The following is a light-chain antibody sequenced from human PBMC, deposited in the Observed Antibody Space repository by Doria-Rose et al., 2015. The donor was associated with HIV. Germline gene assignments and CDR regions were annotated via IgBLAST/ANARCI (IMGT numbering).Light chain of an antibody. CDR3: QQSFSTPRT. J-gene: IGKJ1*01. CDR1: QNINRF. Sequence: DIQVTQSPSSLSASVGDRVTITCRASQNINRFLNWYQQKPGKVPKVLIYAASSVQSGVPSRFSGSGSGTDFTLTISSLQPEDFATYYCQQSFSTPRTFGQGTKVEIK. V-gene: IGKV1-39*01. CDR2: AAS.